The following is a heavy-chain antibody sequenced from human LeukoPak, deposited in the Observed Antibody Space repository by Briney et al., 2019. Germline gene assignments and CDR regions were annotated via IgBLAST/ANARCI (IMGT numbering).Heavy chain of an antibody. Sequence: GGSLRLSCAASGFTFSDHYMDWVRQAPGKGLEWVSGISWNSGSIGYADSVKGRFTISRDNAKNSLYLQMNSLRAEDTALYYCAKDGAPYSGSYFDYWGQGTLVTVSS. J-gene: IGHJ4*02. CDR3: AKDGAPYSGSYFDY. CDR2: ISWNSGSI. V-gene: IGHV3-9*01. CDR1: GFTFSDHY. D-gene: IGHD1-26*01.